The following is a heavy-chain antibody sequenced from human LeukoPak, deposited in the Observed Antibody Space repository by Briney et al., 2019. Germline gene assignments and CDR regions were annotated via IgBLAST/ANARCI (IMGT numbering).Heavy chain of an antibody. V-gene: IGHV4-39*02. CDR1: GGSISSTSYY. Sequence: SETLSLTCTVFGGSISSTSYYWAWIRQPPGKGLEWIGSIYYTGTTYYNPSLKSRVTMSVDTSKNQFSLKLSSVTAADTAVYYCAREGTYYYDTSENSWGQGTLVTVSS. D-gene: IGHD3-22*01. CDR2: IYYTGTT. CDR3: AREGTYYYDTSENS. J-gene: IGHJ4*02.